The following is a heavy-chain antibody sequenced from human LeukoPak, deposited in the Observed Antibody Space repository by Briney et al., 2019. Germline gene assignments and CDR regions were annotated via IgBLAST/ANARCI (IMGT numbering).Heavy chain of an antibody. J-gene: IGHJ3*01. V-gene: IGHV4-4*02. CDR2: IFHSGST. CDR3: KSYYDILTGYPRRKIAFDL. D-gene: IGHD3-9*01. CDR1: GGSINSSNW. Sequence: PSGTLSLTCAVSGGSINSSNWWSWVRQPPGKGLEWIGEIFHSGSTNYNPSLKSRITISVDKSKNQFSLKLTSVTAADTAVYYCKSYYDILTGYPRRKIAFDLWGQGTMVTVSS.